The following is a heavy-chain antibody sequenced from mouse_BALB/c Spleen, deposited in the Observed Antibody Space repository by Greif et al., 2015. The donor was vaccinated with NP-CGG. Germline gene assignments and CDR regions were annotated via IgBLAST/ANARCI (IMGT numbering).Heavy chain of an antibody. V-gene: IGHV14-1*02. D-gene: IGHD2-4*01. Sequence: EVQLQQSGAELARPGALVKLSCKASGFNIKDYYMHWVKQRPEQGLEWIGWIDPENGNTIYDPKFQGKASITADTSSNTAYLQLSSLTSEDTAVYYCAVYYDSSDYWGQGTSVTVSS. J-gene: IGHJ4*01. CDR3: AVYYDSSDY. CDR1: GFNIKDYY. CDR2: IDPENGNT.